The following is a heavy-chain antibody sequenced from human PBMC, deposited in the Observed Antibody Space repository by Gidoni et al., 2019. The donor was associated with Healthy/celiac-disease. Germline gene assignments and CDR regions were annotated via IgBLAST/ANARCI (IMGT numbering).Heavy chain of an antibody. D-gene: IGHD4-17*01. CDR1: GFPFSNAW. Sequence: EVQLVESGGGVVKPGGSLSLSCAASGFPFSNAWMGWVRQAPGKGLEWVGRIKRKTDGGKTDYAAPVKGRFTISRDDSKNTRYLQMNSLKTEDTAVYYCTTDRGDYVLNYWGQGTLVTVSS. V-gene: IGHV3-15*01. CDR2: IKRKTDGGKT. CDR3: TTDRGDYVLNY. J-gene: IGHJ4*02.